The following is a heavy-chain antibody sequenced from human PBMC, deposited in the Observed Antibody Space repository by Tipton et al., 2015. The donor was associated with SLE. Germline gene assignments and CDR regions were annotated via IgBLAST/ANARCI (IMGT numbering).Heavy chain of an antibody. CDR2: IYYSGST. Sequence: TLSLTCTVSGGSISSYYWSWIRQPPGKGLEWIGYIYYSGSTNYNPSLKSRVTISVDTSKNQFSLKLSSVTAADTAVYYCARAPLYSSSWYIPGGDAFDIWGQGTMVTVSS. CDR3: ARAPLYSSSWYIPGGDAFDI. D-gene: IGHD6-13*01. J-gene: IGHJ3*02. V-gene: IGHV4-59*01. CDR1: GGSISSYY.